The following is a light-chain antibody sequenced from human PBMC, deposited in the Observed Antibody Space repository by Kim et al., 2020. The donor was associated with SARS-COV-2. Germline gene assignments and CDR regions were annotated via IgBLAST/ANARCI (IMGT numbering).Light chain of an antibody. CDR3: TSYTSLTTFV. V-gene: IGLV2-14*03. CDR2: DVS. J-gene: IGLJ1*01. Sequence: QSALTQPASVSGSTGQSITISCTGTSSDVGGYIYVSWYQHHPGQAPKLIISDVSDRPSGVSHRFSGSKSGNTASLTISGLQAEDEADYYCTSYTSLTTFVFGSGTKVTVL. CDR1: SSDVGGYIY.